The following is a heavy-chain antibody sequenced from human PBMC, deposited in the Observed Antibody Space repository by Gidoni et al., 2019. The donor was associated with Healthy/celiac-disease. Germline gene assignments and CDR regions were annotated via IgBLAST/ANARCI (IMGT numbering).Heavy chain of an antibody. J-gene: IGHJ4*02. CDR1: GFTFSSYG. V-gene: IGHV3-30*18. CDR3: ANLRPCYNWNYNGLDY. CDR2: ISYDGSYK. Sequence: QVQLVESGGVMLQLGRPLRLSCAASGFTFSSYGMHWVRQAPGKGLDWVAVISYDGSYKYYADFVKGRFTISRDNSKNTLYLQMNSLRAEDTAVYYCANLRPCYNWNYNGLDYWGQGTLVTVSS. D-gene: IGHD1-7*01.